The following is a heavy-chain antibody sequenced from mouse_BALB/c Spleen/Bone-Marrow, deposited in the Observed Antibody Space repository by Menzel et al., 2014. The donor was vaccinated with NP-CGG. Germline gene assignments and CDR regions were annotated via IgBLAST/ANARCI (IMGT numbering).Heavy chain of an antibody. CDR3: ASDDYDGSWFAY. D-gene: IGHD2-4*01. V-gene: IGHV1-74*01. J-gene: IGHJ3*01. CDR1: GYSFTNYW. CDR2: IHPSDSET. Sequence: VQLVESGAELVRPGASAKLSCKASGYSFTNYWMNWMKQRPGQGLEWIGMIHPSDSETRLNQKFKDKATLTVDKSSSTAYMQLSSPTSEDSAVYYCASDDYDGSWFAYWGQGTLVTVSA.